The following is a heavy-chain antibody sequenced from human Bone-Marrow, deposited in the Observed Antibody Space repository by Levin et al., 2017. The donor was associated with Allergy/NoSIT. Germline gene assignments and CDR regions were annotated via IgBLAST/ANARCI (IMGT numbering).Heavy chain of an antibody. CDR2: ISASGGGT. CDR3: AMRTRIAARSWTDVFDT. CDR1: GFTFDKYA. D-gene: IGHD6-25*01. J-gene: IGHJ3*02. V-gene: IGHV3-23*01. Sequence: GGSLRLSCEASGFTFDKYAMSWVRQAPGKGLEWVSGISASGGGTSYTDSVKGRFTISRDNSKNTLYLQLNSLRAEDTARYYCAMRTRIAARSWTDVFDTWGQGTMVTVSS.